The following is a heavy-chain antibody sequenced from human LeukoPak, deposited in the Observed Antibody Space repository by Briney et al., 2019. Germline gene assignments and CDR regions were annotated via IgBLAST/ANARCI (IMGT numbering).Heavy chain of an antibody. J-gene: IGHJ4*02. D-gene: IGHD3-22*01. CDR3: AKDDSSGYYYWDY. V-gene: IGHV3-23*01. CDR2: ISGSGGST. CDR1: GFTFSSYA. Sequence: GGSLRLSCAASGFTFSSYAMSWVRRAPGKGLEWVSAISGSGGSTYYADSVKGRFTISRDNSKNTLYLQMNSLRAEDTAVYYCAKDDSSGYYYWDYWGQGTLVTVSS.